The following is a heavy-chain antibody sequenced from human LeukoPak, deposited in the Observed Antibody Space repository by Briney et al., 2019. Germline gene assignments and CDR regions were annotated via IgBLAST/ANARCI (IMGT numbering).Heavy chain of an antibody. Sequence: SETLSLTCTVSGGSISSGDYYWSWIRQPPGKGLEGIGYIYYSGSTYYNPSLKSRVTISVDTSKNQFSLKLSSVTAADTAVYYCARERGDYYDSSGYYPDYWGQGTLVTVSS. CDR1: GGSISSGDYY. J-gene: IGHJ4*02. CDR2: IYYSGST. V-gene: IGHV4-30-4*01. D-gene: IGHD3-22*01. CDR3: ARERGDYYDSSGYYPDY.